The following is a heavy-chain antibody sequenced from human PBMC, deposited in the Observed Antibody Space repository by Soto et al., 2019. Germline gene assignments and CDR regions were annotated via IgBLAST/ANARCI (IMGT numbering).Heavy chain of an antibody. J-gene: IGHJ5*02. CDR3: AKVGGGETVTAEIGRFEP. V-gene: IGHV4-38-2*01. CDR2: IYHSGST. Sequence: SETLSLTCAFSGYSITNGDYWGWIRQPPGMGLEWIGSIYHSGSTSYNPSLRSRVTISVVTSKNQFSLKLRSVTAADTAMYYCAKVGGGETVTAEIGRFEPWGQGTQVIVSS. CDR1: GYSITNGDY. D-gene: IGHD3-16*01.